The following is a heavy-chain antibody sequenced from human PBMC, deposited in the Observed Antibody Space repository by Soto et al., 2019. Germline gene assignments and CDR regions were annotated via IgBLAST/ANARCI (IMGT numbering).Heavy chain of an antibody. D-gene: IGHD3-10*01. J-gene: IGHJ6*02. Sequence: QVQLQESGPGLVKPSQTLSLTCTVSGGSISSGDYYWSWIRQPPGKGLEWIGYIYYSGSTYYNPSLKSRGTISVDTSKNQFSLKLSSVTAADTAVYYCARDMYYYGSGSYLYYGMDVWGQGTTVTVSS. CDR2: IYYSGST. CDR1: GGSISSGDYY. V-gene: IGHV4-30-4*01. CDR3: ARDMYYYGSGSYLYYGMDV.